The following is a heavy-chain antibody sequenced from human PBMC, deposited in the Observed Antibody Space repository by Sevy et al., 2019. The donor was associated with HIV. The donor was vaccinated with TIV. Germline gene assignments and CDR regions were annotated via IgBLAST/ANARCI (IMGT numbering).Heavy chain of an antibody. CDR1: GYTFTSYG. J-gene: IGHJ6*02. CDR3: ARDQYDSSGYYYSDYGMDV. V-gene: IGHV1-18*01. Sequence: ASVKVSCKASGYTFTSYGINWVRQAPGQGLEWMGWISAYSGNTNYAENLQGRVTMTTDTFTSTAYMELRSLTSDDTAVYYCARDQYDSSGYYYSDYGMDVWGQGTTVTVS. CDR2: ISAYSGNT. D-gene: IGHD3-22*01.